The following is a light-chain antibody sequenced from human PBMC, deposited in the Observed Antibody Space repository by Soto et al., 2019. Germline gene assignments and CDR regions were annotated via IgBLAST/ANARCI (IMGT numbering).Light chain of an antibody. CDR2: AAS. V-gene: IGKV3-11*01. J-gene: IGKJ2*01. CDR1: QSVSRS. CDR3: QQRSNSYT. Sequence: EIVLTQSPATLSLSPGERATLSCRASQSVSRSLAWYQQKPGQAPRLLIFAASNRATGIPARFSGSGSGTDFTLTISSLEPEDFPVYYCQQRSNSYTFGQGTKLEIK.